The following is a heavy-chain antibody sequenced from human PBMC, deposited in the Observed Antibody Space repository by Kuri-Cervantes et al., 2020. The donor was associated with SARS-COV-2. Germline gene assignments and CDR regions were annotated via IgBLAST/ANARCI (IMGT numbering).Heavy chain of an antibody. Sequence: GESLKISCAASGFTFSSYSMNWVRQAPGKGLEWVSYISSSRTTIYYADSVKGRFTISRDNAKNSLYLQMNSLRAEDTAVYYCAKDCLCTSSTGHYYYGMDVWGQGTTVTVSS. V-gene: IGHV3-48*01. D-gene: IGHD1-1*01. J-gene: IGHJ6*02. CDR1: GFTFSSYS. CDR3: AKDCLCTSSTGHYYYGMDV. CDR2: ISSSRTTI.